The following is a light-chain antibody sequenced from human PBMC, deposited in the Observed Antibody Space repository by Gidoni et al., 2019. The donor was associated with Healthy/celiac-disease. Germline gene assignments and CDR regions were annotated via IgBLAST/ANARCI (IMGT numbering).Light chain of an antibody. CDR1: QSASSNY. CDR3: QQYGSSPFT. Sequence: EIVLTQSPGTLSLSPGERATLSCRASQSASSNYLAWYQQKPGQAPRLLIYDASSRATGIPDRFSGSASGTDFTLTISRLEPEDFAVYYCQQYGSSPFTFGPGTKVDIK. J-gene: IGKJ3*01. V-gene: IGKV3-20*01. CDR2: DAS.